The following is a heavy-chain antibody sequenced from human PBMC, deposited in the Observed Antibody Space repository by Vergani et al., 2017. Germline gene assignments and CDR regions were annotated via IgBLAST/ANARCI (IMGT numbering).Heavy chain of an antibody. CDR1: GFTFSACP. D-gene: IGHD6-13*01. CDR3: TRKAAAGTFY. V-gene: IGHV3-49*04. Sequence: EVQLLQSGGGVIQPGGSVRLSCAASGFTFSACPITWVRQAPGKGLEWVGRIKSKTDGGTTEYAASVKGRFTISRDDSKSIAYLQMNSLKTEDTAVYYCTRKAAAGTFYWGQGTLVTVSS. CDR2: IKSKTDGGTT. J-gene: IGHJ4*02.